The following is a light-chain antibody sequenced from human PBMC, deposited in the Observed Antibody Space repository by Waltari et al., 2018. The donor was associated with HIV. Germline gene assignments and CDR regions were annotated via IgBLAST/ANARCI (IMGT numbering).Light chain of an antibody. Sequence: QSALTQPRSVSGSPGQSVTISCTGTSSDVGGYKYVSWYQQHPGKAPKLMIYDVSKRPSGVPDRFSGSKSGNTASLTISGLQAEDEADYYCCSYAGSYTFPYVFGTGTKVTVL. CDR3: CSYAGSYTFPYV. J-gene: IGLJ1*01. CDR2: DVS. CDR1: SSDVGGYKY. V-gene: IGLV2-11*01.